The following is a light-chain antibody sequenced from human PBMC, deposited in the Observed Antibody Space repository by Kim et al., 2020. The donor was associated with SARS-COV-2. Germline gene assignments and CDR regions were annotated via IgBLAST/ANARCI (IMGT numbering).Light chain of an antibody. CDR3: QAWDGRTGEV. V-gene: IGLV3-1*01. CDR2: QDS. CDR1: KLGDRY. Sequence: RGQTATISCSGDKLGDRYSCWYQQKPGQSPLLVIYQDSKRPSGIPERFSGSNSGNKATLTISGTQPVDEADYFCQAWDGRTGEVFGGGTQLTVL. J-gene: IGLJ2*01.